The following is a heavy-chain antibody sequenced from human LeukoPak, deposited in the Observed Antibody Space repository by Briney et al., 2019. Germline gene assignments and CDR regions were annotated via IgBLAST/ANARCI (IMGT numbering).Heavy chain of an antibody. CDR2: ISSSSSYI. CDR1: GFTFSSYA. V-gene: IGHV3-21*01. J-gene: IGHJ6*02. D-gene: IGHD5-18*01. Sequence: GGSLRLSCAASGFTFSSYAMSWVRQAPGKGLEWVSSISSSSSYIYYADSVKGRSTISRDNAKNSLYLQMNNLRAEDTAVYYCARETGYSYGYGSYYGMDVWGQGTTVTVSS. CDR3: ARETGYSYGYGSYYGMDV.